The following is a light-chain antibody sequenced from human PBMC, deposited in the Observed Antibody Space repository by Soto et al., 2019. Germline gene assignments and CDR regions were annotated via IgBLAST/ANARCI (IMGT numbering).Light chain of an antibody. V-gene: IGKV3-20*01. CDR1: QSVSSNY. CDR3: QHYGSSPMYI. Sequence: EIVLTQSPGTLSLSPGERATLSCRASQSVSSNYLAWYQQRPGQAPRLLIYGTSSRATGIPDRFSGGGSGTDFILTISRLAPEDFAVYFCQHYGSSPMYIFGQGTKVEIK. CDR2: GTS. J-gene: IGKJ2*01.